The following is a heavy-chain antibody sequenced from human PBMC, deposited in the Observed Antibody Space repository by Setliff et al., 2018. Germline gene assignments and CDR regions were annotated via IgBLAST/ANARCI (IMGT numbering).Heavy chain of an antibody. Sequence: SETLSLTCTVSGGSISTYNYYWGWIRQPPGKGLERIGSINYSGKTYYNPSLRSRLTISVDTSKNQFSLKLSSVTAADTAVYYCARYDSSGYSENYYFDYWGQGTLVTVSS. CDR2: INYSGKT. CDR1: GGSISTYNYY. CDR3: ARYDSSGYSENYYFDY. D-gene: IGHD3-22*01. V-gene: IGHV4-39*01. J-gene: IGHJ4*02.